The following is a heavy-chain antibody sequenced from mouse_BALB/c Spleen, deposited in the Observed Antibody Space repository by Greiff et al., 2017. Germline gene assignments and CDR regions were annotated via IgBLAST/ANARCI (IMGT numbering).Heavy chain of an antibody. CDR1: GYTFTSYW. Sequence: VQLQQSGAELAKPVASVKMSCKASGYTFTSYWMHWVKQRPGQGLEWIGYINPSTGYTEYNQKFKDKATLTADKSSSTAYMQLSSLTSEDSAVYYCARGTLYFDYWGQGTTLTVSS. CDR3: ARGTLYFDY. CDR2: INPSTGYT. J-gene: IGHJ2*01. D-gene: IGHD3-1*01. V-gene: IGHV1-7*01.